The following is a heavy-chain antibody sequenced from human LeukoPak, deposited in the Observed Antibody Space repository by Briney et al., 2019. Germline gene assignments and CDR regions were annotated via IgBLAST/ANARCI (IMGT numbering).Heavy chain of an antibody. CDR2: ITASAAST. CDR1: GFTFSSNA. Sequence: GGSLRLSCAASGFTFSSNAMGWVRQAPGKGLEWVSAITASAASTYYADSVKGRFTISRDNSKNTLYLQMNSLRAEDTAIYYCAKDRRGPAAGAWYFESWGQGNLVTVSS. V-gene: IGHV3-23*01. J-gene: IGHJ4*02. CDR3: AKDRRGPAAGAWYFES. D-gene: IGHD6-13*01.